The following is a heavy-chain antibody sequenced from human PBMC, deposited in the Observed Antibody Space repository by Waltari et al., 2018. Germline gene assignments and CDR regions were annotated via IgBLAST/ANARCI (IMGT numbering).Heavy chain of an antibody. D-gene: IGHD3-10*01. J-gene: IGHJ4*02. CDR3: AGDSSNYASGSHPTRFDY. Sequence: QLQLQESGPGLVKPSETLSLTCTVSGGSIRSSSYYWGWIRPPPGKGLEWIGSKYYSGSTDYPPSLKGRGTIPVDTSKNPFSLKLSSVTAADTAAYDCAGDSSNYASGSHPTRFDYWGQGTLVTVSS. CDR1: GGSIRSSSYY. CDR2: KYYSGST. V-gene: IGHV4-39*07.